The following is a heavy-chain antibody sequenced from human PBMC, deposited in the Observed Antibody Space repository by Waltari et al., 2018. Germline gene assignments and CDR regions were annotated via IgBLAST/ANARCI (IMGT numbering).Heavy chain of an antibody. Sequence: QVQLVQSGAEVKKPGASVKVSCKASGYTFTSYDINWVRQATGQGLEWMGWMNPNSGNTGYAQKFQGRVTMTRNTSISTAYMELSSLRSEDTAVYYCAREVLVFWSGYSYYYYYGMDVWGQGTTVTVSS. V-gene: IGHV1-8*01. CDR1: GYTFTSYD. D-gene: IGHD3-3*01. CDR3: AREVLVFWSGYSYYYYYGMDV. CDR2: MNPNSGNT. J-gene: IGHJ6*02.